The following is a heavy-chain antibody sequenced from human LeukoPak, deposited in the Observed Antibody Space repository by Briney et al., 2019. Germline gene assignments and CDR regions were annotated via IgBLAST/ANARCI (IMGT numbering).Heavy chain of an antibody. CDR3: SGSYYNVAFDY. D-gene: IGHD3-10*01. Sequence: GRSLRLSCAASGFTFDDYAMHWVRQAPGKGLEWVSGISWNSGSIGYADSVKGRFTISRDNAKNSPYLQMNSLRAEDTALYYCSGSYYNVAFDYWGQGTLVTVSS. J-gene: IGHJ4*02. CDR1: GFTFDDYA. V-gene: IGHV3-9*01. CDR2: ISWNSGSI.